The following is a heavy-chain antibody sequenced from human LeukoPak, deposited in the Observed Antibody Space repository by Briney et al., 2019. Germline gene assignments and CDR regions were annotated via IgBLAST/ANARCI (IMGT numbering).Heavy chain of an antibody. J-gene: IGHJ3*02. CDR3: ARVGVYSGSYSGAFDI. Sequence: GASVKVSCKPSGYTFTGYYMHWVRQAPGQGLEWMGWINPNSGGTNYAQKFQGRVTMTRDTSISTAYMELSRLGSDDTAVYYCARVGVYSGSYSGAFDIWGQGTMVTVSS. CDR1: GYTFTGYY. D-gene: IGHD1-26*01. V-gene: IGHV1-2*02. CDR2: INPNSGGT.